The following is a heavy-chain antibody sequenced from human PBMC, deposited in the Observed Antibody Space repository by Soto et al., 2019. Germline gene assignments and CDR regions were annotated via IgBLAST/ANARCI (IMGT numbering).Heavy chain of an antibody. CDR2: ISPGNSDT. Sequence: GESLKISCKGSGYGFSSYWIGWVRQMSGKGLEWMGVISPGNSDTRYIPSFQGQVTMSADKSISTAYRHWSSLKASDTAMYYCVRLSGGHSSSWLAYWGQGTLVTVSS. J-gene: IGHJ4*02. CDR1: GYGFSSYW. D-gene: IGHD6-13*01. CDR3: VRLSGGHSSSWLAY. V-gene: IGHV5-51*01.